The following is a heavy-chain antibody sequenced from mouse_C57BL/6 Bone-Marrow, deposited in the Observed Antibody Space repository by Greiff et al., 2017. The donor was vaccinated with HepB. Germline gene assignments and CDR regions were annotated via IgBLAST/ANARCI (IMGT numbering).Heavy chain of an antibody. Sequence: VQPQQSGPELVKPGASVKISCKASGYAFSSSWMNWVKQRPGKGLEWIGRIYPGDGDTNYNGKFKGKATLTADKSSSPAYMQLSSLTSEDSAVYFCAVYGNYDYWGQGTTLTVSS. CDR2: IYPGDGDT. V-gene: IGHV1-82*01. CDR3: AVYGNYDY. CDR1: GYAFSSSW. D-gene: IGHD2-1*01. J-gene: IGHJ2*01.